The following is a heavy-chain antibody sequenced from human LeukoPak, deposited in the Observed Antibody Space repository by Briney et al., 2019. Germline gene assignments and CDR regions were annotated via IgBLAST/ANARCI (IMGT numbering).Heavy chain of an antibody. CDR1: GYTFTGYY. CDR2: INPDSGGT. V-gene: IGHV1-2*02. D-gene: IGHD3-22*01. J-gene: IGHJ4*02. Sequence: GASVKVSCKASGYTFTGYYMHWVRQAPGHGLEWMGWINPDSGGTNYAQKFQGRVTMTRDTSINTAYMELSSLRSEDTAVYYCAREYAPYYYDSSGYSPFFDYWGQGTLVTVSS. CDR3: AREYAPYYYDSSGYSPFFDY.